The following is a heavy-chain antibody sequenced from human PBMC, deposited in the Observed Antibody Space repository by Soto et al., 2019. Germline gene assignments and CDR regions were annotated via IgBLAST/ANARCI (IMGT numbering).Heavy chain of an antibody. D-gene: IGHD4-17*01. V-gene: IGHV3-9*01. CDR1: GFTFDDYA. CDR3: AKGWLPYGDYGQDAFDI. CDR2: ISWNSGSI. J-gene: IGHJ3*02. Sequence: EVQLVESGGGLVQPGRSPRLSCAASGFTFDDYAMHWVRQAPGKGLEWVSGISWNSGSIGYADSVKGRFTISRDNAKNSLYLQMNSLRAEDTALYYCAKGWLPYGDYGQDAFDIWGQGTMVTVSS.